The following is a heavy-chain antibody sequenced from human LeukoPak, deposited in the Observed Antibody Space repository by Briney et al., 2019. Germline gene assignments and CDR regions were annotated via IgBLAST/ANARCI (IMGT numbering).Heavy chain of an antibody. Sequence: SETLSLTCTVSGGSISSSSYYWGWIRQPPGKGLEWIGSIYYSGSTYYNPSLKSRVTISVDTSENQFSLKLSSVTAADTAVYYCASTDYGDYERFDYWGQGTLVTVPS. J-gene: IGHJ4*02. CDR3: ASTDYGDYERFDY. CDR1: GGSISSSSYY. CDR2: IYYSGST. V-gene: IGHV4-39*01. D-gene: IGHD4-17*01.